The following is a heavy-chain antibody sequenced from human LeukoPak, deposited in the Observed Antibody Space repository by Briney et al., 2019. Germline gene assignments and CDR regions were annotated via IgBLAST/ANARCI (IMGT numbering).Heavy chain of an antibody. J-gene: IGHJ5*02. Sequence: SETLSLTCTVSGGSISSSSYYWGWIRQPPGKGLEWIGSIYYSGSTYYNPSHKSRVTISVDTSKNQFSLKLSSVTAADTAVYYCARYYYGSGSPPLDPWGQGTLVTVSS. V-gene: IGHV4-39*01. D-gene: IGHD3-10*01. CDR2: IYYSGST. CDR3: ARYYYGSGSPPLDP. CDR1: GGSISSSSYY.